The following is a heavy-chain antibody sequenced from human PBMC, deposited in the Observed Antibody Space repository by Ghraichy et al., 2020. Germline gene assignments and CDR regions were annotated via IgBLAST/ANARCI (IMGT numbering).Heavy chain of an antibody. V-gene: IGHV4-39*01. Sequence: SETLSLTCTVSGGSISSSSYYWGWIRQPPGKGLEWIGSIYYSGSTYYNPSLKSRVTISVDTSKNQFSLKLSSVTAADTAVYYCARHVDGSVHYYDSSGYEGGTWGQGTLVTVSS. J-gene: IGHJ4*02. D-gene: IGHD3-22*01. CDR3: ARHVDGSVHYYDSSGYEGGT. CDR1: GGSISSSSYY. CDR2: IYYSGST.